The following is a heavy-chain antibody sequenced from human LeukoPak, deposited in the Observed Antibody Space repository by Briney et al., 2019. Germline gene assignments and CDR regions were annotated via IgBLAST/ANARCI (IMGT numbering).Heavy chain of an antibody. Sequence: GESLQISCKGSGCRFATYWIGWVRQVPGKGLEWMGINYPGDSDTTYSPSFQGQVTMSADKSISTAYLQWSSLKASDTAMYYCARRVSSSGFDAFDVWGQGTMVAVSS. CDR3: ARRVSSSGFDAFDV. V-gene: IGHV5-51*01. J-gene: IGHJ3*01. CDR1: GCRFATYW. D-gene: IGHD5-12*01. CDR2: NYPGDSDT.